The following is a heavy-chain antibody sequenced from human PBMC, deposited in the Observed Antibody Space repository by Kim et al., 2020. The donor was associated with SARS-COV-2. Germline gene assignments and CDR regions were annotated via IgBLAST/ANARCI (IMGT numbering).Heavy chain of an antibody. Sequence: SGKGRFTISRDNSKNTLYLQMNSLRAEDTAVYYCARRPYCSSTSCYSYWYFDLWGRGTLVTVSS. J-gene: IGHJ2*01. V-gene: IGHV3-30*01. D-gene: IGHD2-2*02. CDR3: ARRPYCSSTSCYSYWYFDL.